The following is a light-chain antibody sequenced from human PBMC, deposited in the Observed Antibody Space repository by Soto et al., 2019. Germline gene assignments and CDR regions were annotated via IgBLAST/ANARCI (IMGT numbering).Light chain of an antibody. CDR1: QSVLYSSNNKNY. J-gene: IGKJ1*01. CDR3: LQYYSTPRT. Sequence: DIVMTQSPDSLAVSLGERATINCKSSQSVLYSSNNKNYLAWYQQKPGQPPKLLIYWASTRESGVPDRFSGSGSGTHFTLTISSLQAEDVAVYYCLQYYSTPRTFGQGTKVEIK. V-gene: IGKV4-1*01. CDR2: WAS.